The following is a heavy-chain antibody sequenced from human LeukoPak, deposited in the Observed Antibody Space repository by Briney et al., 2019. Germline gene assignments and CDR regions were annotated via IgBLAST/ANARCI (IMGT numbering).Heavy chain of an antibody. CDR1: GGSISSYY. D-gene: IGHD3-22*01. Sequence: SGTLSLTCTVSGGSISSYYWSWIRQPPGKGLEWIGEINHSGSTNYNPSLKSRVTISVDTSKNQFSLKLSSVTAADTAVYYCARVENYYDSSGYPGYFDYWGQGTLVTVSS. CDR3: ARVENYYDSSGYPGYFDY. CDR2: INHSGST. V-gene: IGHV4-34*01. J-gene: IGHJ4*02.